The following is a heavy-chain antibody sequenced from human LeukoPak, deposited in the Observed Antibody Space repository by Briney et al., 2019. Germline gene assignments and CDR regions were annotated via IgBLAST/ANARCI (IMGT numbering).Heavy chain of an antibody. V-gene: IGHV3-74*01. D-gene: IGHD6-13*01. CDR2: INSDGSST. CDR3: AHSSWWSSFDY. CDR1: GFTLRSHL. J-gene: IGHJ4*02. Sequence: GALRLSFSTPGFTLRSHLIDWGRQAPGKGLVWVSRINSDGSSTSYADSVKGRFTISRDNAKNTLYLQMNSLRAEDTAVYYCAHSSWWSSFDYWGQGTLVTVSS.